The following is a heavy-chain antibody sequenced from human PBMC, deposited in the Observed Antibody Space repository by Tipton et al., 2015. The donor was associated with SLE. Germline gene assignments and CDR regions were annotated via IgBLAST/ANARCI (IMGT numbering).Heavy chain of an antibody. Sequence: TLSLTCTVSGGSISSYYWSWLRQPPGKGLEWIGYIYYSGSTNYNPSLKSRVTISVDTSKNQFSLKLSSVTAADTAVYYCARDLKGFDYYYYGMDVWGQGTTVTVSS. V-gene: IGHV4-59*12. J-gene: IGHJ6*02. CDR2: IYYSGST. D-gene: IGHD3-16*01. CDR1: GGSISSYY. CDR3: ARDLKGFDYYYYGMDV.